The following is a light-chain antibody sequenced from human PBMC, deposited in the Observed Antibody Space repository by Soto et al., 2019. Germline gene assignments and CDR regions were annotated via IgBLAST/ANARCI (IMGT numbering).Light chain of an antibody. CDR1: QSISTN. Sequence: EIVLPKSPATLSVSPGDGAPLSCRASQSISTNLAWYQQNPGQYPRLLIYGASTRATGIPARFSGSGSGTDFTLTISSLEPEDFAVYYCQQRSNWITVGQGTRLEIK. CDR2: GAS. V-gene: IGKV3-11*01. CDR3: QQRSNWIT. J-gene: IGKJ5*01.